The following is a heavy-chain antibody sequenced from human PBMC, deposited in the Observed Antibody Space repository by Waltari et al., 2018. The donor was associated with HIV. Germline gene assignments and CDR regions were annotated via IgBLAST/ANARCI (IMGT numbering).Heavy chain of an antibody. D-gene: IGHD3-10*01. CDR2: VYPCGAT. CDR1: GYSISRGFY. V-gene: IGHV4-38-2*01. CDR3: ARYGSGTSFEY. J-gene: IGHJ4*02. Sequence: QVQLQESGPGLVKPSETLSLTCAVSGYSISRGFYWAWIRPPPGEGLVWIGNVYPCGATTYNPSLESRVSISLDSSANKFSLKLTSVTAADTAVYYCARYGSGTSFEYWGQGARVTVSS.